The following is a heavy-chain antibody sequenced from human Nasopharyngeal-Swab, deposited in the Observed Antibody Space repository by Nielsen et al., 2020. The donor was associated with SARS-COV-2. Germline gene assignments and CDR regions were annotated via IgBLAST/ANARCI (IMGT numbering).Heavy chain of an antibody. CDR3: ARGYSGYYYFDY. D-gene: IGHD5-12*01. J-gene: IGHJ4*02. Sequence: WIRQPPGKGLEWVAAISYDGSNKYYEDSVKGRFTIPRDNSKNTLYLQMNSLRAEDTAVYYCARGYSGYYYFDYWGQGTPVTVSS. CDR2: ISYDGSNK. V-gene: IGHV3-30*03.